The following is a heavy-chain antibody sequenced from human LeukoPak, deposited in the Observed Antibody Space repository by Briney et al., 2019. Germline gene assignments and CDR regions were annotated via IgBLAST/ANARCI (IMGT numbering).Heavy chain of an antibody. J-gene: IGHJ4*02. CDR3: ATDSRSCRY. CDR2: IKQDGSEK. Sequence: SGGSLRLSCAASGFTFSTHWMTWVRQAPGKGLEWVANIKQDGSEKYYLDSVKGRFTISRDNAKNSLFLHMNSLRAEDTAMYYCATDSRSCRYWGQGTLVTVSS. V-gene: IGHV3-7*03. CDR1: GFTFSTHW.